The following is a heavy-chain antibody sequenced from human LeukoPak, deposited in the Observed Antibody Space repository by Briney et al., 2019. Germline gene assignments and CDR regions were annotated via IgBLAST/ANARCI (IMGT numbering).Heavy chain of an antibody. CDR1: GGSFSGYY. D-gene: IGHD2-21*01. Sequence: SETLSLTCAVYGGSFSGYYWSWIRQPPGKGLEWIGEINHSGSTNYNPSLKSRVTISVDTSKNQFSLKLSSVTAADTAVYYCARGPLVVLNWFDPWGQGTLVTVSS. J-gene: IGHJ5*02. V-gene: IGHV4-34*01. CDR2: INHSGST. CDR3: ARGPLVVLNWFDP.